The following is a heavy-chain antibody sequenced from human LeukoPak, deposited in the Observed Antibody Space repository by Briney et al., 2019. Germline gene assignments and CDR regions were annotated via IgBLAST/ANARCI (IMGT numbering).Heavy chain of an antibody. CDR2: ISANNGNT. V-gene: IGHV1-18*01. J-gene: IGHJ5*02. CDR3: ARAWGQWLVQGSPDWFDP. D-gene: IGHD6-19*01. CDR1: GYTFTSYG. Sequence: GASVKVSCKASGYTFTSYGISWVRQAPGQGLEWMGWISANNGNTNYAQKLQGRVTMTTDTSTSTAYMELRSLRSDDTAVYYCARAWGQWLVQGSPDWFDPWGQGTLVTVSS.